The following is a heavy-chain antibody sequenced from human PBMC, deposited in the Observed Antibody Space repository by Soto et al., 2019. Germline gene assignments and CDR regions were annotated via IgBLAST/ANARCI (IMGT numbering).Heavy chain of an antibody. CDR2: INHSGST. CDR3: ARGVPTTVTPCDY. Sequence: QVQLQQWGAGLLKPSETLSLTCAVYGGSFSGYYWSWIRQPPGKGLEWIGEINHSGSTNYNPSLKSRVTISVGTSKNQFSLKLSSVTAADTAVYYCARGVPTTVTPCDYWGQGTLVTVCS. CDR1: GGSFSGYY. D-gene: IGHD4-17*01. V-gene: IGHV4-34*01. J-gene: IGHJ4*02.